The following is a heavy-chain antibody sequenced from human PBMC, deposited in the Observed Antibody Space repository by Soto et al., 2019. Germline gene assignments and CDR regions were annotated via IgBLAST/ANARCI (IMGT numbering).Heavy chain of an antibody. CDR1: GGSISSYY. Sequence: SETLSLTCTVSGGSISSYYWSWIRQPPGKGLEWIGYIYYSGSTNYNPSLKSRVTISVDTSKNQFSLKLSSVTAADTAVYYCARKTSGSPPMYYYMDVWGKGTTVTVSS. V-gene: IGHV4-59*08. CDR3: ARKTSGSPPMYYYMDV. D-gene: IGHD2-2*01. CDR2: IYYSGST. J-gene: IGHJ6*03.